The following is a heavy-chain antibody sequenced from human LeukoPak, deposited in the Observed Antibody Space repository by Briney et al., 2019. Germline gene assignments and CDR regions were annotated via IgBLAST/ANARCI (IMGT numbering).Heavy chain of an antibody. D-gene: IGHD1-26*01. CDR1: GYIFNNYW. CDR3: SVGATTSRFNF. Sequence: GESLKISCKGSGYIFNNYWIGWVRQKPGKGLEWMGIIYPGDSDTRYSPSFQGQVTISADKSIRTAYLQWSSLKASDTAMYYCSVGATTSRFNFWGQGTLVTVSS. CDR2: IYPGDSDT. V-gene: IGHV5-51*01. J-gene: IGHJ4*02.